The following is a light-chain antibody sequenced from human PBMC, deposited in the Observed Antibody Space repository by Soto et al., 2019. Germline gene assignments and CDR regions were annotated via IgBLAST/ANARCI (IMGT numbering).Light chain of an antibody. CDR2: DAS. CDR3: QQYDNLPPFT. V-gene: IGKV1-33*01. CDR1: QDISNY. J-gene: IGKJ3*01. Sequence: DIQMTQSPSSLSASVGDRVTITCQASQDISNYLNWYQQKPGKAPKLLIYDASNLETGVPSRFSGSGSGTAFSFTISSLQPEDIVTYYCQQYDNLPPFTFGPGTKVDIK.